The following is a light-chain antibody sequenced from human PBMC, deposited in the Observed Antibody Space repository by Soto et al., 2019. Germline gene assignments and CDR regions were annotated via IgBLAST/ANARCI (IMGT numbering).Light chain of an antibody. CDR2: GAS. CDR3: QQRSNWPPT. J-gene: IGKJ1*01. Sequence: IGLTQSPGTLSLSTGERATLSCRASQSVSSSYLAWYQQKPGQAPRLLIYGASSRATGIPDRFSGSGSGADFTLTISRLEPEDFAVYYCQQRSNWPPTFGQGTKVDIK. V-gene: IGKV3D-20*02. CDR1: QSVSSSY.